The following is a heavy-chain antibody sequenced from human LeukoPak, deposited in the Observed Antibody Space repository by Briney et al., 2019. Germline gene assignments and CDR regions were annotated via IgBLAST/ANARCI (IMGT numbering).Heavy chain of an antibody. CDR2: INWNSGSI. D-gene: IGHD3-22*01. CDR1: GFSFDDYA. V-gene: IGHV3-9*03. Sequence: GGSLRLSCVASGFSFDDYAMHWVRQAPGKGLEWVSGINWNSGSIGYADSVEGRFTISRDNAKNSLYLQMNVLRLEDMALYYCAKSSSPMVVVVISDSYFDLWGRGTLVTVSS. J-gene: IGHJ2*01. CDR3: AKSSSPMVVVVISDSYFDL.